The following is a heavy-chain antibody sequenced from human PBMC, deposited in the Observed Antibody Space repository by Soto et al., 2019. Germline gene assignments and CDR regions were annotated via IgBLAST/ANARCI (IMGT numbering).Heavy chain of an antibody. CDR1: GYSISSGYY. V-gene: IGHV4-38-2*01. CDR2: IYHSGST. Sequence: SETLSLTCAVSGYSISSGYYWGWIRQPPGKGLEWIGSIYHSGSTYYNPSLKSRVTISVDTSKNQFSLKLSSVTAADTAVYYCARGFGVVITYFDYWRQGTLVTVSS. CDR3: ARGFGVVITYFDY. D-gene: IGHD3-3*01. J-gene: IGHJ4*02.